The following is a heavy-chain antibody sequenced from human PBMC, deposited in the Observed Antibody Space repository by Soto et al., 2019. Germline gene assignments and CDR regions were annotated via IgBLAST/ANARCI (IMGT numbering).Heavy chain of an antibody. CDR1: GFTFSGYG. CDR2: IWYDGSNK. J-gene: IGHJ6*03. Sequence: VQLVESGGGVVQPGRSLRLSCAASGFTFSGYGMHWVRQAPGKGLGWVAVIWYDGSNKYYADSVKGRFTISRDNSNNTLYLQMTSLRAEDTAVYYCARVPAAILGYSYYYMDVWGKGTTVTVSS. V-gene: IGHV3-33*01. CDR3: ARVPAAILGYSYYYMDV. D-gene: IGHD2-2*01.